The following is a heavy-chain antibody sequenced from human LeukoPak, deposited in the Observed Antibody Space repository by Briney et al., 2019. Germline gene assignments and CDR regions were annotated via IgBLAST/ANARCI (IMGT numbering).Heavy chain of an antibody. Sequence: PSETLSLTCTVSGGSISSYYWSWIRQPPGKGLEWIGYIYYSGSTNYNPSLKSRVTISVDTSKNQFSLTLSSVTAADTAVYYCARVDIVVVPAATASYYYYYMDVWGKGTTVTVSS. D-gene: IGHD2-2*03. CDR1: GGSISSYY. CDR3: ARVDIVVVPAATASYYYYYMDV. CDR2: IYYSGST. J-gene: IGHJ6*03. V-gene: IGHV4-59*01.